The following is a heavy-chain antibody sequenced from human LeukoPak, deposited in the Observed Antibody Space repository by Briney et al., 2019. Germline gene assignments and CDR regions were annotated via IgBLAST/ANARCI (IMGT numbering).Heavy chain of an antibody. V-gene: IGHV4-39*07. CDR1: GGSINSSSYY. CDR2: MYYSGST. D-gene: IGHD1-26*01. J-gene: IGHJ5*02. Sequence: SETLSLTCTVSGGSINSSSYYWGWIRQPPGKGLEWIGSMYYSGSTYYNPSLKSRVTISVDTSKNQFSLKLSSVTAADTAVYYCARAPSVGSYDGWFDPWGQGTLVTVSS. CDR3: ARAPSVGSYDGWFDP.